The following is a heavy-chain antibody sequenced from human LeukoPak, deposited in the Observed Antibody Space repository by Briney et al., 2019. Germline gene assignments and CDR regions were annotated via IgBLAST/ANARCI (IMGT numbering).Heavy chain of an antibody. CDR3: ARDAYDDASES. J-gene: IGHJ5*02. Sequence: GGSLRLSCAASAFTLSGYWMTWVRPAHGKGIEWEANLRPDGSDKYYADSVKGRFTISRDNAKNSLYLQMNGLRADDTAIYYCARDAYDDASESWGQGTLVTVSS. D-gene: IGHD3-3*01. CDR1: AFTLSGYW. CDR2: LRPDGSDK. V-gene: IGHV3-7*01.